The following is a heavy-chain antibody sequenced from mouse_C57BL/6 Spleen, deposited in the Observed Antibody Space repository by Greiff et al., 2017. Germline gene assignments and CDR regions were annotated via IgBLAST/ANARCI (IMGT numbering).Heavy chain of an antibody. D-gene: IGHD1-1*01. V-gene: IGHV5-4*01. CDR2: ISDGGSYT. CDR1: GFTFSSYA. Sequence: EVQLQESGGGLVKPGGSLKLSCAASGFTFSSYAMSWVRQTPEKRLEWVATISDGGSYTYYPDNVKGRFTISRDNAKNNLYLQMSHLKSEDTAMYYCARDNYGSSYDWYFDVWGTGTTVTVSS. J-gene: IGHJ1*03. CDR3: ARDNYGSSYDWYFDV.